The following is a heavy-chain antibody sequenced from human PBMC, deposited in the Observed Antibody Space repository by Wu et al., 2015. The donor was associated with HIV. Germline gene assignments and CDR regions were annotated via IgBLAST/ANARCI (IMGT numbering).Heavy chain of an antibody. V-gene: IGHV1-46*01. D-gene: IGHD4-17*01. J-gene: IGHJ6*03. CDR3: VRERYGAVSGLSMDV. Sequence: QVQLVQSGTEVKKPETSVTISCKASGYTFTDYYIHWVRQAPGQGLEWVGMTNPSGANTRFAQNFRGRGTMTRDTSATTVRLNLRYLKEEDTALYYCVRERYGAVSGLSMDVWGRGTRVIVSS. CDR2: TNPSGANT. CDR1: GYTFTDYY.